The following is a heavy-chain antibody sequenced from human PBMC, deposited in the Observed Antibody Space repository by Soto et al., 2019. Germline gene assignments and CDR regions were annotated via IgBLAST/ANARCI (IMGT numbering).Heavy chain of an antibody. CDR2: ISGSGGST. V-gene: IGHV3-23*01. J-gene: IGHJ4*02. CDR1: GFTFSSYA. CDR3: AKGLYIYYYDSSGYRDY. D-gene: IGHD3-22*01. Sequence: GGSLRLSCAASGFTFSSYAMSWVRQAPGKGLEWVSAISGSGGSTFYADSVKGRFTISRDNSKNTLYLQMNSQRAEDTAVYYCAKGLYIYYYDSSGYRDYWGQGTRVTVS.